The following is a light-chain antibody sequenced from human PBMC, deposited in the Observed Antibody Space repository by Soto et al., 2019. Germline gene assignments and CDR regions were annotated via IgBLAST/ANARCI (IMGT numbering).Light chain of an antibody. Sequence: DIQMTQSPSFVSASVGDRVTITCRASQHINDWLAWYQQKPGRAPDLLISRATSLKNEVPSRFSGSGSGTEFTLTLSNLQTEDFTTYYCQQANDFPLTFGGGTRIEIK. CDR2: RAT. CDR1: QHINDW. V-gene: IGKV1-12*01. CDR3: QQANDFPLT. J-gene: IGKJ4*01.